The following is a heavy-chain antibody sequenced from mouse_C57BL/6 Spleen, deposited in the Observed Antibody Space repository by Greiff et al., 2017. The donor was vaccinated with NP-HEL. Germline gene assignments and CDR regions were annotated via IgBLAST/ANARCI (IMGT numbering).Heavy chain of an antibody. D-gene: IGHD2-1*01. CDR3: ARSGGNYPHWYFDV. CDR1: GYTFTSYW. V-gene: IGHV1-64*01. J-gene: IGHJ1*03. Sequence: VQLQQPGAELVKPGASVKLSCKASGYTFTSYWMHWVKQRPGQGLEWIGMIHPNSGSTNYNEKFKSKATLTVDKSSSTAYMQLSSLTSEDSAVYYCARSGGNYPHWYFDVWGTGTTVTVSS. CDR2: IHPNSGST.